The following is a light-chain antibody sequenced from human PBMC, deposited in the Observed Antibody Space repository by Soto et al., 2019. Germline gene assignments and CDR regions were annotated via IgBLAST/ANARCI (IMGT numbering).Light chain of an antibody. J-gene: IGLJ2*01. CDR2: YDS. Sequence: SYELTQPPSVSVAPGETARITCGGNNIGSKSVHWYQQKPGQAPVLVIYYDSDRPPGIPERFSGSNSGNTATLTISRVEVXXXXXXXXQVWDSSSDHVVFGGGTKLTV. CDR1: NIGSKS. V-gene: IGLV3-21*04. CDR3: QVWDSSSDHVV.